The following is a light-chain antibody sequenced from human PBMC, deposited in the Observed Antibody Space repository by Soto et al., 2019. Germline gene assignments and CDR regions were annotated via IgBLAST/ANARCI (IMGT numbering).Light chain of an antibody. J-gene: IGKJ1*01. CDR2: AAS. V-gene: IGKV1-39*01. Sequence: DIQMTQSPSSLSASVGDRVTITCRASQSISSYLNWYQQKPGNAPKLLIYAASTLQSGVPSRFSGSGSGTDFTLTISSLQPEDFATYYCQQSYIAPGTFDQGTKVEIK. CDR1: QSISSY. CDR3: QQSYIAPGT.